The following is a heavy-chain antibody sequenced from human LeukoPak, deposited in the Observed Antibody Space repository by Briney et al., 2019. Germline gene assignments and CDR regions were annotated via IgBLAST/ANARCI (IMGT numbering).Heavy chain of an antibody. CDR3: ARDLSGYSYGYFDY. D-gene: IGHD5-18*01. Sequence: ASVKVSCKASGYTFTSYGISWVRQAPGQGLEWMGWISAYNGNTNYAQKLQGRVTMTTDTSTSTAYMELRSLRSDDTAVYYCARDLSGYSYGYFDYWGQGTLVTVSS. CDR1: GYTFTSYG. V-gene: IGHV1-18*01. CDR2: ISAYNGNT. J-gene: IGHJ4*02.